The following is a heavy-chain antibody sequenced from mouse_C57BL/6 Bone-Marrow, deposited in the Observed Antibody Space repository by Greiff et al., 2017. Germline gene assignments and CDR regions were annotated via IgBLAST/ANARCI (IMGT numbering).Heavy chain of an antibody. Sequence: EVQLVESGGGLVKPGGSLKLSCAASGFTFSSYAMSWVRQTPEKRLEWVATISDGGSYTYYPDNVKGRFTISRDNAKNNLYLQMSHLKSEDTAMYYGGRGPYDEGFDYWGQGTTLTVSS. J-gene: IGHJ2*01. CDR2: ISDGGSYT. V-gene: IGHV5-4*01. CDR1: GFTFSSYA. D-gene: IGHD2-12*01. CDR3: GRGPYDEGFDY.